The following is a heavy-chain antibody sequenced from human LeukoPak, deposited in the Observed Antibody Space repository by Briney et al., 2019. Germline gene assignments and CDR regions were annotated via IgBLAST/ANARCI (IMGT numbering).Heavy chain of an antibody. CDR2: IHYDGTNK. J-gene: IGHJ6*03. D-gene: IGHD1-1*01. Sequence: PGGSLRLSCAASGFTFSTYGMHWVRQAPGKGLEWVTSIHYDGTNKYYAEAVKGRFTISRDNSKNTLYLQMNSLRAEDTAVYYCARALYPLAYHYMDVWGKGTTVTVSS. CDR1: GFTFSTYG. V-gene: IGHV3-30*02. CDR3: ARALYPLAYHYMDV.